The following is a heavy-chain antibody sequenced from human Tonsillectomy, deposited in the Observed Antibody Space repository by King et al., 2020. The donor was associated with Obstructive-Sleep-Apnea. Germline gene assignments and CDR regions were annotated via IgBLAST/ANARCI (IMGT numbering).Heavy chain of an antibody. V-gene: IGHV4-59*01. Sequence: VQLQESGPGLVKPSETLSLTCTVSGGSISSYYWSWIRQPPGKGLEWIGYIYYSGSTNYNPSLKSRVTISVDTSKNPFSLKLSSVTAADTAVYYCAREYCSSTSCYADYWGQGTLVTVSS. D-gene: IGHD2-2*01. J-gene: IGHJ4*02. CDR1: GGSISSYY. CDR2: IYYSGST. CDR3: AREYCSSTSCYADY.